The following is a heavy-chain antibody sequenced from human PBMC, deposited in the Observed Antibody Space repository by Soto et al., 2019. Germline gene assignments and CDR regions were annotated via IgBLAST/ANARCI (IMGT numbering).Heavy chain of an antibody. D-gene: IGHD2-2*02. J-gene: IGHJ6*02. CDR3: ARARYCSSTSCYRSPYGMDV. V-gene: IGHV3-30-3*01. CDR2: ISYDGSNK. Sequence: GGSLRLSCAASGFTFSSYAMHWVRQAPGKGLEWVAVISYDGSNKYYADSVKGRFTISRDNSKNTLYLQMNSLRAEDTAVYYCARARYCSSTSCYRSPYGMDVWGQGTTVTVSS. CDR1: GFTFSSYA.